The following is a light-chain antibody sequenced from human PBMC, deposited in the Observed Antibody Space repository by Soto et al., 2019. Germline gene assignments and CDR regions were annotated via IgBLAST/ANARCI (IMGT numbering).Light chain of an antibody. V-gene: IGLV3-25*03. Sequence: SSELTQPPSVSVSPGQTARITCSGDALPKQYAYWYQQKPGQAPVLVIYKDSERPSGIPERFSGSSSGTTVTLTISGVQAEDEADYYCQSADSSGTPRVVFGGGTQLTVL. CDR3: QSADSSGTPRVV. CDR2: KDS. CDR1: ALPKQY. J-gene: IGLJ2*01.